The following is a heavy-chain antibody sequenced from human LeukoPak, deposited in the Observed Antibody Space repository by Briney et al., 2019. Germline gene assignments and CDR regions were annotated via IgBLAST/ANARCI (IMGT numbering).Heavy chain of an antibody. Sequence: GGSLRLSCAASGFTFTDAWMSWVRQAPGKGLDWVGRIKSKTAGGTTDYAAPVKGRFTISRDDSKNTLYLQMSSLRAEDTAVYYCAKWSPYGGNPGYWGQGTLVTVSS. CDR3: AKWSPYGGNPGY. J-gene: IGHJ4*02. CDR2: IKSKTAGGTT. V-gene: IGHV3-15*01. D-gene: IGHD4-23*01. CDR1: GFTFTDAW.